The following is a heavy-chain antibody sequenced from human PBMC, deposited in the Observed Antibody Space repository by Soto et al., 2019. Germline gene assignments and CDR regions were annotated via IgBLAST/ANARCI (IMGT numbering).Heavy chain of an antibody. Sequence: LRLSCAASGFTFSSYAMSWVRQAPGKGLEWVSAISGSGGSTYYADSVKGRFTISRDNSENTLYLQMNSLRAEDTAVYYCAKDMDLAITMVRGVLSGMDVWGQGTTVTVSS. CDR3: AKDMDLAITMVRGVLSGMDV. J-gene: IGHJ6*02. V-gene: IGHV3-23*01. D-gene: IGHD3-10*01. CDR1: GFTFSSYA. CDR2: ISGSGGST.